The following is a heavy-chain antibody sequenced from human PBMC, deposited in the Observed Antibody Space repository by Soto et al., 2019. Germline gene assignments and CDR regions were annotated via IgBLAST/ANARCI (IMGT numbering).Heavy chain of an antibody. CDR1: GGSISSSSYY. D-gene: IGHD3-3*01. Sequence: SKTLSLTCTVSGGSISSSSYYWGWIRQPPGKGLEWIGSIYYSGSTYYNPSLKSRVTISVDTSKNQFSLKLSSVTAADPAVYYCERHSWDFSSGYYFDYWGQGTLVTVSS. V-gene: IGHV4-39*01. J-gene: IGHJ4*02. CDR3: ERHSWDFSSGYYFDY. CDR2: IYYSGST.